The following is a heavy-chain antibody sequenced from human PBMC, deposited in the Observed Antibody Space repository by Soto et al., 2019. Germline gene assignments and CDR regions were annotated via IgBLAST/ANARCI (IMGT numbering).Heavy chain of an antibody. Sequence: EVQLLESGGGLVQPGGSLRLSCAASGFTFSSYAMSWVRQAPGKGLEWVSAISGSGGSTYYAGSVKGRFTISRDNSKNTLYLQMNSLRAEDTAVYYCAKSRGITMIVVVITSFDYWGQGTLVTVSS. J-gene: IGHJ4*02. CDR1: GFTFSSYA. CDR2: ISGSGGST. CDR3: AKSRGITMIVVVITSFDY. D-gene: IGHD3-22*01. V-gene: IGHV3-23*01.